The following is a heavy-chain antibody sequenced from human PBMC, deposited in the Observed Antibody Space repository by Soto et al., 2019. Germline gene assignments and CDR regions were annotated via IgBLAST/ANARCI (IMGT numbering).Heavy chain of an antibody. V-gene: IGHV3-66*01. D-gene: IGHD6-13*01. CDR1: GFTVSSNY. Sequence: GGSLRLSCAASGFTVSSNYMSWVRQAPGKGLEWVSVIYSGGSTYYADSVKCRFTISRDNSKNTLYLQMNSLRAEDTAVYYCARDSPTPGIAAAGTDYYYYYMDVWGKGTTVTVSS. CDR2: IYSGGST. J-gene: IGHJ6*03. CDR3: ARDSPTPGIAAAGTDYYYYYMDV.